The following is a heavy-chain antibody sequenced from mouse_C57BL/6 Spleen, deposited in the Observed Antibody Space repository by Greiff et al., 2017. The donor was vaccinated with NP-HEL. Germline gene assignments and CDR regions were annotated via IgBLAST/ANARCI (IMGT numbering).Heavy chain of an antibody. CDR3: AMASNFAY. D-gene: IGHD2-5*01. CDR2: IYPGDGDT. V-gene: IGHV1-82*01. J-gene: IGHJ3*01. Sequence: VKVVESGPELVKPGASVKISCKASGYAFSSSWMNWVKQRPGKGLEWIGRIYPGDGDTNYNGKFKGKATLTADKSSSTAYMQLSSLTSEDSAVYFCAMASNFAYWGQGTLVTVSA. CDR1: GYAFSSSW.